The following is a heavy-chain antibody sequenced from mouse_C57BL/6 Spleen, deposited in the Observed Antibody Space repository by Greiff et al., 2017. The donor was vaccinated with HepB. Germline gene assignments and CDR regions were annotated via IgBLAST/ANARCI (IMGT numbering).Heavy chain of an antibody. Sequence: VVKPGASVKISCKASGYAFSSYWMNWVKQRPGKGLEWIGQIYPGDGDTNYNGKFKGKATLTADKSSSTAYMQLSSLTSEDSAVYFCASLTGTGFDYWGQGTTLTVSS. J-gene: IGHJ2*01. CDR3: ASLTGTGFDY. V-gene: IGHV1-80*01. CDR1: GYAFSSYW. CDR2: IYPGDGDT. D-gene: IGHD4-1*01.